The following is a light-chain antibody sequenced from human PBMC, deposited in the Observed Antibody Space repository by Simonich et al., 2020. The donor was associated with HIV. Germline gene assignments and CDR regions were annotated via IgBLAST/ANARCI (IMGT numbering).Light chain of an antibody. V-gene: IGKV1-39*01. CDR3: QQSYSTPFT. J-gene: IGKJ2*01. Sequence: DIQMTQSPSSLSASVGDRVTIPCRASQSISSYLNWYQQKPGKAPKLLIYAASSLQSGVPSRFSGSGSGTDFTLTISSLQREDFASYYCQQSYSTPFTFGQGTKVEIK. CDR1: QSISSY. CDR2: AAS.